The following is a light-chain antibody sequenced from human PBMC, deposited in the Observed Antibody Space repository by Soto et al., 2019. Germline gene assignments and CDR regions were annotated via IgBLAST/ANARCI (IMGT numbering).Light chain of an antibody. Sequence: DTVMTQSPLSLPVTPGEPASISCWSSQSLLHTDGYNYLDWYLQKPGQSPQLLIYLGYYRASGVPDRFSGSGSRTDFTLKISRVEAEDVGVYYCMQALQTPPTFGQGTKREI. CDR2: LGY. CDR1: QSLLHTDGYNY. J-gene: IGKJ1*01. V-gene: IGKV2-28*01. CDR3: MQALQTPPT.